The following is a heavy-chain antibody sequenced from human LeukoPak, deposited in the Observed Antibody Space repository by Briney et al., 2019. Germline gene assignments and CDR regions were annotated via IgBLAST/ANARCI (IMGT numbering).Heavy chain of an antibody. J-gene: IGHJ4*02. CDR1: GFTFSSYG. D-gene: IGHD3-9*01. CDR2: ISGSGGST. CDR3: AKDLLRYFDWLLPQYYFDY. V-gene: IGHV3-23*01. Sequence: GGTLRLSCAASGFTFSSYGMSWVRQAPGKGLEWVSAISGSGGSTYYADSVKGRFTISRDNSKNTLYLQMNSLRAEDTAVYYCAKDLLRYFDWLLPQYYFDYWGQGTLVTVSS.